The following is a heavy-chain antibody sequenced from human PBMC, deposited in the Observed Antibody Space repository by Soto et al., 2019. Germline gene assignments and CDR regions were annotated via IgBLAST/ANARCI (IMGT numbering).Heavy chain of an antibody. V-gene: IGHV4-59*08. Sequence: SETLSLTCTVSGGSISSYYWSWIRQPPGKGLEWIGYIYYSGSTNYNPSLKSRVTISVDTSKNQFSLKLSSVTAADTAVYYCANSYSNYPSSFDYWGQGTLVTVSS. D-gene: IGHD4-4*01. CDR1: GGSISSYY. CDR2: IYYSGST. J-gene: IGHJ4*02. CDR3: ANSYSNYPSSFDY.